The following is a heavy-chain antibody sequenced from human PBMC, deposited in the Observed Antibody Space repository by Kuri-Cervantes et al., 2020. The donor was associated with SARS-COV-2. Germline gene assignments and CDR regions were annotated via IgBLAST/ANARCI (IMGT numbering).Heavy chain of an antibody. CDR1: GFTVSSNY. CDR2: IYSGGST. J-gene: IGHJ6*02. CDR3: ARYGAVERDYYYYYGMDI. V-gene: IGHV3-66*01. D-gene: IGHD1-1*01. Sequence: GESLKISCAASGFTVSSNYVSWVRQAPGKGLEWVSVIYSGGSTYYADSVKGRFTISRDNSKNTLYLQMNSLRAEDTAVYYCARYGAVERDYYYYYGMDIWGQGTTVTVSS.